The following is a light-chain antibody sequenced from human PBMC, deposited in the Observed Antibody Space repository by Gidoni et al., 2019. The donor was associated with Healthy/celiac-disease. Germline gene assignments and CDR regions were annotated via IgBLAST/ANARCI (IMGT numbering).Light chain of an antibody. V-gene: IGLV2-8*01. CDR2: EVS. Sequence: QSALTQPPSASGSPGQSFTISCTGTSSDVGGYNYVSWYQQHPGKAPKLMIDEVSKRPSGVPDRFSGSKSGNTASRTVSGLQAEDEADYYCSAYAGSNNLVFGGGTKLTVL. J-gene: IGLJ3*02. CDR1: SSDVGGYNY. CDR3: SAYAGSNNLV.